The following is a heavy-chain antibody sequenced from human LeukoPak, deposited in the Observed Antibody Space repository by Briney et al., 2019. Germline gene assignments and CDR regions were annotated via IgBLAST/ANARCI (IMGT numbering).Heavy chain of an antibody. CDR3: ARVDTAMVIDY. V-gene: IGHV4-38-2*01. CDR2: IYHSGST. J-gene: IGHJ4*02. D-gene: IGHD5-18*01. Sequence: SETLSLTCAVSGYSISSGYYWGWIRQPPGKGLEWIGSIYHSGSTYYNPSLESRVTISVDTSKNQFSLKLSSVTAADTAVYYCARVDTAMVIDYWGQGTLVTVSS. CDR1: GYSISSGYY.